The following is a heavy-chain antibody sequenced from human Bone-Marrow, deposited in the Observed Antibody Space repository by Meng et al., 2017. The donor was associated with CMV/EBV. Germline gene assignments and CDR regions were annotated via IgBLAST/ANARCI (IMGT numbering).Heavy chain of an antibody. J-gene: IGHJ3*02. Sequence: ASVKVSCKASGYTFTGYYMHWVRQAPGQGLEWMGWINPNSGGTNYAQKFQGRVTMTRDTSISTAYMDLSRLRSDDTAVYYCARVIPYSSSSLPRDAFDIWGQATMVTVSS. CDR1: GYTFTGYY. V-gene: IGHV1-2*02. CDR2: INPNSGGT. D-gene: IGHD6-6*01. CDR3: ARVIPYSSSSLPRDAFDI.